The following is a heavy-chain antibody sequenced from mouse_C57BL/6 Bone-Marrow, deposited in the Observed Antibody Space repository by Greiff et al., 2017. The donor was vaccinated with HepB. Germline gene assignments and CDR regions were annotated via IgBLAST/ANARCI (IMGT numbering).Heavy chain of an antibody. J-gene: IGHJ1*03. Sequence: EVQLVESGGGLVQPKGSLKLSCAASGFTFNTYAMHWVRQAPGKGLEWVARIRSKSSNYATYYADSVKDRFTISRDDSQSMLYLQMNNLKTEDTAMYYCVRSIYYGSSFWYFDVWGTGTTVTVSS. CDR3: VRSIYYGSSFWYFDV. CDR1: GFTFNTYA. CDR2: IRSKSSNYAT. D-gene: IGHD1-1*01. V-gene: IGHV10-3*01.